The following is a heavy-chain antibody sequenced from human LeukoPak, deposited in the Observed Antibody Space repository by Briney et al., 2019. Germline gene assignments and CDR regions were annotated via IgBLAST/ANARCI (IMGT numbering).Heavy chain of an antibody. V-gene: IGHV3-21*01. D-gene: IGHD3-22*01. CDR1: GFTVSSNH. Sequence: GGSLRLSCAASGFTVSSNHMTWVRQAPVKGLEWVSSISTSSSYIYYADSVKGRFTISRDNAKNSLYLQMNSLRAEDTAVYYCARAFYYDSSGHRKGDYWGQGTLVTVSS. J-gene: IGHJ4*02. CDR2: ISTSSSYI. CDR3: ARAFYYDSSGHRKGDY.